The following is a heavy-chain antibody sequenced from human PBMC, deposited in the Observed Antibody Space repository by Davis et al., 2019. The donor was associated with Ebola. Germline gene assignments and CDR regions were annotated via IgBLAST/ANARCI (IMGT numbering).Heavy chain of an antibody. CDR2: ISGSGGST. Sequence: PGGSLRLSCAASGFTFSSYAMSWVRQAPGKGLEWVSAISGSGGSTYYADSVKGRFTISRDNSKNTLYLQMNSLRAEDTAVYYCAKESAYCGGDCYSDFDYWGQGTLVTVSS. CDR1: GFTFSSYA. D-gene: IGHD2-21*01. J-gene: IGHJ4*02. V-gene: IGHV3-23*01. CDR3: AKESAYCGGDCYSDFDY.